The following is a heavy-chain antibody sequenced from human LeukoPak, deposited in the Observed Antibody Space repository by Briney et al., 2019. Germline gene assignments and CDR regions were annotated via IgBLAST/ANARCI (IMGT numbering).Heavy chain of an antibody. V-gene: IGHV5-51*01. D-gene: IGHD3-22*01. Sequence: AGESLKISCKGSGYSFTSYWIGWVRQMPGKGLEWMGIIYPGDSDSRYSPSFQGRVTISADKSITTAYLQWSSLQASDTAMYYCARLRVPTDYYDSSGDASDIWGQGTMVTVSS. CDR2: IYPGDSDS. CDR3: ARLRVPTDYYDSSGDASDI. CDR1: GYSFTSYW. J-gene: IGHJ3*02.